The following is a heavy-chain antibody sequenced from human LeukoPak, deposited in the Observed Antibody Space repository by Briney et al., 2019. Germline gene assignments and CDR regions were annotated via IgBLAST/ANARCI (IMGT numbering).Heavy chain of an antibody. V-gene: IGHV5-51*01. D-gene: IGHD1-26*01. CDR3: AIYSDTYYFDH. CDR1: GYXFTSSW. J-gene: IGHJ4*02. Sequence: PGESLKISCKGSGYXFTSSWICWVRQMPGKGLEWMGIIYPGDSDTRYSPSFQGQVTISADKSISTAYLQWSSLKASDTAMYYCAIYSDTYYFDHWGQGTLVTVSS. CDR2: IYPGDSDT.